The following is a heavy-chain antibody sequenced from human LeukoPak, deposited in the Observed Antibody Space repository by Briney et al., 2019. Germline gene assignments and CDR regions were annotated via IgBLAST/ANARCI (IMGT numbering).Heavy chain of an antibody. J-gene: IGHJ4*02. CDR1: GFTFSSYW. V-gene: IGHV3-7*01. Sequence: GGSLRLSCAASGFTFSSYWMSWVRQAPGKGLEWVANIKEDGSDKYYVDSVKGRFTISRDNAKNSLYLQMNSLRAEDTAVYYCARRVEEWQLDYWGQGTLVTVSS. CDR3: ARRVEEWQLDY. CDR2: IKEDGSDK. D-gene: IGHD3-3*01.